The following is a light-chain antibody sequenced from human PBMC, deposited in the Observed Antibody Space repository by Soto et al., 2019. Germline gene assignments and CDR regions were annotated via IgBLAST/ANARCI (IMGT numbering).Light chain of an antibody. V-gene: IGKV3-15*01. CDR3: QQYNNGTAT. Sequence: EIVMTQSPATLSVSPGERATLSCRASQSVSSNLAWYPQKPGQAPILLIYCASTRATGIPARFSGSGSGTEFTLTVSSLQSEDFAGYYCQQYNNGTATVGAGAKVY. CDR2: CAS. CDR1: QSVSSN. J-gene: IGKJ3*01.